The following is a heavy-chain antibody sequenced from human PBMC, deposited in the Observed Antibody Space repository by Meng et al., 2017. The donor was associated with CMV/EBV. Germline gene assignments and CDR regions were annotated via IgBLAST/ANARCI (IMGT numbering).Heavy chain of an antibody. CDR1: GFTFSSYS. CDR2: ISSSSSYI. J-gene: IGHJ4*02. CDR3: ARSVHYFDY. V-gene: IGHV3-21*01. Sequence: GESLKISCAASGFTFSSYSMNWVRQAPGKGLEWVSSISSSSSYIYYADSVKGRFTISRDNSKNTLYLQMNSLRAEDTAVYYCARSVHYFDYWGQGTLVTVSS.